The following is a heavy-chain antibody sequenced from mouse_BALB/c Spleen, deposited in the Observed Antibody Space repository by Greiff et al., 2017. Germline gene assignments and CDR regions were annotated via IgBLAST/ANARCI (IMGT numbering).Heavy chain of an antibody. J-gene: IGHJ4*01. D-gene: IGHD2-3*01. CDR2: ISSGSSTI. CDR1: GFTFSSFG. V-gene: IGHV5-17*02. CDR3: ARGDDGYYDAMDY. Sequence: EVNVVESGGGLVRPGGSRKLSCAASGFTFSSFGMHWVRQAPEKGLEWVAYISSGSSTIYYADTVKGRFTISRDNPKNTLFLQMTSLRSEDTAMYYCARGDDGYYDAMDYWGQGTSVTVSS.